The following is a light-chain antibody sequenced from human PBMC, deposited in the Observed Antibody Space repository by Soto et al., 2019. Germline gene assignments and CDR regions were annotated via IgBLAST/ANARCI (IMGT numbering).Light chain of an antibody. CDR2: VNSDGSH. CDR3: QTWGTGIHVV. CDR1: SGHSSHA. J-gene: IGLJ2*01. V-gene: IGLV4-69*01. Sequence: QSVLTQSPSASAPLGAPVKFTCTLSSGHSSHAIAWHQQQPEKGPRYLMKVNSDGSHIKGDGIPDRFSGSSSGAERYLTISTLQSEDEADYYCQTWGTGIHVVFGGGTKLTVL.